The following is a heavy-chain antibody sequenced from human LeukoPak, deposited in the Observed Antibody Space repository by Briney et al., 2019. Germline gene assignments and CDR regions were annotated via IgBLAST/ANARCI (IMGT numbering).Heavy chain of an antibody. V-gene: IGHV4-59*01. CDR1: GGSFSGYY. J-gene: IGHJ3*02. D-gene: IGHD3-10*01. Sequence: PSETLSLTCAVYGGSFSGYYWSWIRQPPGKGLEWIGYIYYSGSTNYNPSLKSRVTISVDTSKNQFSLKLSSVTAADTAVYYCARVYYGSGSPNDAFDIWGQGTMVTVSS. CDR2: IYYSGST. CDR3: ARVYYGSGSPNDAFDI.